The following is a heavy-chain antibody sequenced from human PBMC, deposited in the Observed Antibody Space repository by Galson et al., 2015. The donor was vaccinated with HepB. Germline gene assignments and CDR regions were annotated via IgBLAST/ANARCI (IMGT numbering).Heavy chain of an antibody. D-gene: IGHD4-17*01. CDR2: ISSSSNYI. Sequence: SLRLSCAASGFTFSTYIMNWARQAPGKGLEWVSSISSSSNYIYYADSVKGRFTISRDNARNSLSLQMNSLRAEDTAVYYCARVHSVAHYVPIDYWGQGTLVTVSS. J-gene: IGHJ4*02. V-gene: IGHV3-21*01. CDR1: GFTFSTYI. CDR3: ARVHSVAHYVPIDY.